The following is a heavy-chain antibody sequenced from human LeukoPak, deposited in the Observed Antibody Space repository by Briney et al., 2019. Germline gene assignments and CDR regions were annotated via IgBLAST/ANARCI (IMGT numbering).Heavy chain of an antibody. CDR3: ARGPGGDYGYCSSTSCYTPFDY. V-gene: IGHV4-59*01. D-gene: IGHD2-2*02. J-gene: IGHJ4*02. CDR1: GGSISSYY. CDR2: IYYSGST. Sequence: PSETLSLTCPVSGGSISSYYWSWIRQPPGKGLEWIGYIYYSGSTNYNPSLKSRVTISVDTSKNQFSLKLSSVTAADTAVYYCARGPGGDYGYCSSTSCYTPFDYWGQGTLVTVSS.